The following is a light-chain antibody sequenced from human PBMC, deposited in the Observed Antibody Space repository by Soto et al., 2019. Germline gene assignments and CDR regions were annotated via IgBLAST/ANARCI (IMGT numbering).Light chain of an antibody. CDR3: QHLDSYPIT. CDR1: QGISNY. CDR2: AAS. Sequence: DIQLTQSPSFLSASVGDRVTITCRASQGISNYVLWYQQKPGKAPKLLIYAASTLQSGVASRFSGSGSGTEFTLTISSLQPEDFAIYYCQHLDSYPITFGPGTRLEIK. J-gene: IGKJ5*01. V-gene: IGKV1-9*01.